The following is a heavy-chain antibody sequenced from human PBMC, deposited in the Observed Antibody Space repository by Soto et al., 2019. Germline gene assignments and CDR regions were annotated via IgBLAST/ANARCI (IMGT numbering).Heavy chain of an antibody. CDR1: GCTFSSYA. J-gene: IGHJ6*02. D-gene: IGHD6-6*01. Sequence: QVQLVQSGAEVKKPGSSVKVSCKASGCTFSSYAISWVRQAPGQGLEWMGGIIPIFGTANYAQKFQGRVTITADESTSTAYMELSSLRSEDTAVYYCARSSSIAARRGYYYYYGMDVWGQGTTVTVSS. CDR2: IIPIFGTA. V-gene: IGHV1-69*01. CDR3: ARSSSIAARRGYYYYYGMDV.